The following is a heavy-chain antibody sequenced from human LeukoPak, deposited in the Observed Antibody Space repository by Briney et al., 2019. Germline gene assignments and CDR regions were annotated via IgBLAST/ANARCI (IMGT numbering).Heavy chain of an antibody. CDR1: GFTFSSYA. CDR2: IGGSGEAT. D-gene: IGHD6-13*01. CDR3: AKVDLQPL. Sequence: GGSLRLSCAASGFTFSSYAMTWVRQSPGKGLEWISAIGGSGEATYYADSVRGRFTISRDNSKNIVYLQLDTLKAEDTATYYCAKVDLQPLWGQGALVTVSS. V-gene: IGHV3-23*01. J-gene: IGHJ4*02.